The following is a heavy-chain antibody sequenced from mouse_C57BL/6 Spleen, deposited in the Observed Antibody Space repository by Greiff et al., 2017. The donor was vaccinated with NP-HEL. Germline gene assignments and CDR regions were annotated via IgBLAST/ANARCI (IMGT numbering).Heavy chain of an antibody. CDR2: IDPSDSYT. CDR1: GYTFTSYW. D-gene: IGHD2-3*01. CDR3: ARYDGYYGYYFDY. Sequence: QVQLQQPGAELVRPGTSVKLSCKASGYTFTSYWMHWVKQRPGQGLEWIGVIDPSDSYTNYNQKFKGKATLTVDTSSSTAYMQLSSLTSEDSAVYYCARYDGYYGYYFDYWGKGTTLTVSS. J-gene: IGHJ2*01. V-gene: IGHV1-59*01.